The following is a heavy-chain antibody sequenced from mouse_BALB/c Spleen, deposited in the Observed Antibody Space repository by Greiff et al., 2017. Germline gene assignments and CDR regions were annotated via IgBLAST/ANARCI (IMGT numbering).Heavy chain of an antibody. CDR1: GFTFSSYA. V-gene: IGHV5-9-4*01. CDR3: ARDARRGPWFAY. CDR2: ISSGGSYT. Sequence: DVMLVESGGGLVKPGGSLKLSCAASGFTFSSYAMSWVRQSPEKRLEWVAEISSGGSYTYYPDTVTGRFTISRDNAKNTLYLEMSSLRSEDTAMYYCARDARRGPWFAYWGQGTLVTVSA. J-gene: IGHJ3*01.